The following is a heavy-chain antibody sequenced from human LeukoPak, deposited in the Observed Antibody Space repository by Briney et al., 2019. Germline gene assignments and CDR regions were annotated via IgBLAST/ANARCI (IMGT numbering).Heavy chain of an antibody. Sequence: GGSLRLSCVGSGFTFSSYWMSWVRQAPGKGLEWVANIKQGGSEKYYVDSVKGRFTISRDNAKNSLYLQMNSLRAEDTAVYYCARDSDDCVWGRYRHIDYWGQGTLVTVSS. CDR2: IKQGGSEK. CDR3: ARDSDDCVWGRYRHIDY. D-gene: IGHD3-16*02. V-gene: IGHV3-7*01. J-gene: IGHJ4*02. CDR1: GFTFSSYW.